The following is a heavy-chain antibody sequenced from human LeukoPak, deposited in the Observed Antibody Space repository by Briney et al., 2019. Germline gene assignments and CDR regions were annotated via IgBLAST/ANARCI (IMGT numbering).Heavy chain of an antibody. D-gene: IGHD3-3*01. CDR1: GGTFSSYD. V-gene: IGHV1-69*01. CDR2: IIPIFGTA. Sequence: SVKVSCKASGGTFSSYDISWVRQAPGQGLEWMGGIIPIFGTANYAQKFQGRVTITADESTSTAYMELSSLRSEDTAVYYCARGSFTYYDFWSGYSYFDYWGQGTLVTVSS. CDR3: ARGSFTYYDFWSGYSYFDY. J-gene: IGHJ4*02.